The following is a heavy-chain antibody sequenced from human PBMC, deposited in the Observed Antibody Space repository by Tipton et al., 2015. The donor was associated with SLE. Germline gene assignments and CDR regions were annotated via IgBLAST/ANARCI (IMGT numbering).Heavy chain of an antibody. Sequence: SLRLSCAASGFTFDDYAMHWVRQAPGKGLEWVSGISWNSGSIGYADSVKGRLTISRDNAKNSLYLQMNSLRAEDTAVYYCAILRAYSSGWDEDYWGQGTLVTVSS. CDR3: AILRAYSSGWDEDY. D-gene: IGHD6-19*01. CDR2: ISWNSGSI. J-gene: IGHJ4*02. V-gene: IGHV3-9*01. CDR1: GFTFDDYA.